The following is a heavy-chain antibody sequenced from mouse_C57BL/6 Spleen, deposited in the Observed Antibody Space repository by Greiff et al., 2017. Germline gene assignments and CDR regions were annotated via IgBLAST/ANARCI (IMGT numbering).Heavy chain of an antibody. J-gene: IGHJ4*01. V-gene: IGHV1-26*01. CDR1: GYTFTDYY. CDR3: ARRIFITTVVATKGSAMDY. Sequence: EVQLQQSGPELVKPGASVKISCKASGYTFTDYYMNWVKQSHGKSLEWIGDINPNNGGTSYNQKFKGKATLTVDKSSSTAYMELRSLTSEDSAVYYCARRIFITTVVATKGSAMDYWGQGTSVTVSS. CDR2: INPNNGGT. D-gene: IGHD1-1*01.